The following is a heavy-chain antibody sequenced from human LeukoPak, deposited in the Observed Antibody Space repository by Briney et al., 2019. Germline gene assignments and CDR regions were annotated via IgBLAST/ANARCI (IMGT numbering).Heavy chain of an antibody. D-gene: IGHD2-2*01. J-gene: IGHJ6*03. CDR2: INPNSGGT. CDR3: ARDQRYCSSTSCWWYYYYMDV. Sequence: ASVKVSCKASGYTFTGYYMHWVRQAPGQGLEWMGWINPNSGGTNYAQKFQGRVTMTRDTSISTAYMELRSLRSDDTAVYYCARDQRYCSSTSCWWYYYYMDVWGKGTTVTVSS. CDR1: GYTFTGYY. V-gene: IGHV1-2*02.